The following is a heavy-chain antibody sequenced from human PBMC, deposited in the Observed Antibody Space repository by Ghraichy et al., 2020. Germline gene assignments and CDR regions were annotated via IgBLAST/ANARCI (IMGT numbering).Heavy chain of an antibody. J-gene: IGHJ4*02. D-gene: IGHD5-18*01. V-gene: IGHV3-30*02. CDR3: AKDLGWGYSYGYGDY. Sequence: GASLNISCAASGFTFSSYGMHWVRQAPGKGLEWVAFIRYDGSNKYYADSVKGRFTISRDNSKNTLYLQMNSLRAEDTAVYYCAKDLGWGYSYGYGDYWGQGTLVTVSS. CDR2: IRYDGSNK. CDR1: GFTFSSYG.